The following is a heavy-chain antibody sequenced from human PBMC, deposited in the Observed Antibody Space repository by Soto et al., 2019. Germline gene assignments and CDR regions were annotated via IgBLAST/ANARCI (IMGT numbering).Heavy chain of an antibody. V-gene: IGHV1-24*01. CDR2: FDPEDGET. CDR3: ARCEPIVTTSWFDP. D-gene: IGHD5-12*01. J-gene: IGHJ5*02. Sequence: ASVKVSCKVSGYTLTELSMHWVRPAPGKGLEWMGGFDPEDGETIYAQKFQGRVTMTEDTSTDTAYMELSSLRSEDTAVYYCARCEPIVTTSWFDPWGQGTLVTAPQ. CDR1: GYTLTELS.